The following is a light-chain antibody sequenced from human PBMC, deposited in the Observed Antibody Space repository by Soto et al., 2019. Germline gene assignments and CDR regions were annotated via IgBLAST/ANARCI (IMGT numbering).Light chain of an antibody. CDR3: QQYYSYPRT. J-gene: IGKJ1*01. CDR2: AAS. CDR1: QGISSY. V-gene: IGKV1-8*01. Sequence: AIRMTQSPSSFSASTGDRVTITCRASQGISSYVAWYQQKPVKAPKLLIYAASTLQSGVPSRVGGSGSGTDFARTISCLQSEDFATYYCQQYYSYPRTFGQGTMVDIK.